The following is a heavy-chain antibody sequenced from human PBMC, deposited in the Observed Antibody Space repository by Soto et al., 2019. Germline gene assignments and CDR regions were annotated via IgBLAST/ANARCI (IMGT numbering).Heavy chain of an antibody. Sequence: QVDLVESGGGVVQPGKSLRLSCTASGFTFTKFAMHWVRRAPGKGLEWVALISYDGSEKYYADSVKGRFSISRDNPRNTLYLPMNSLRGEDTAVYYCARDRDEILTGYHDYWDQGTEVTVST. V-gene: IGHV3-30-3*01. CDR2: ISYDGSEK. J-gene: IGHJ4*02. CDR1: GFTFTKFA. CDR3: ARDRDEILTGYHDY. D-gene: IGHD3-9*01.